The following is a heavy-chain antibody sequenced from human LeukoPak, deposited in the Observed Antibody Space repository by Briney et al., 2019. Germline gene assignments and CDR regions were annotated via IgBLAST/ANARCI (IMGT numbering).Heavy chain of an antibody. Sequence: GGSLRLSCAASGFTFSGYWMNWVRQAPGKGLEWVANIKQDGSEKYYVDSVKGRFTISRDNAKNSLYLQMNSLRAEDTAVYYCARDEPSTYGSGSTPFDYWGQGALVTVSS. J-gene: IGHJ4*02. CDR3: ARDEPSTYGSGSTPFDY. CDR1: GFTFSGYW. V-gene: IGHV3-7*01. CDR2: IKQDGSEK. D-gene: IGHD3-10*01.